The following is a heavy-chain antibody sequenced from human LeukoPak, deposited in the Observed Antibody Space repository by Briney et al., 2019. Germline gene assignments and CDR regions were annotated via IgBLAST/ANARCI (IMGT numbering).Heavy chain of an antibody. CDR3: SRHDEECPGEYCFLLSFDY. J-gene: IGHJ4*01. D-gene: IGHD2-8*02. CDR2: VHSSGRT. CDR1: GGSINNFN. V-gene: IGHV4-59*08. Sequence: SETLSLTCTVSGGSINNFNWSWIRQSPGKGLEWIGYVHSSGRTDYNPSLRSRVSMSADTSKIQLSLRLTSVTAADTAVYFCSRHDEECPGEYCFLLSFDYWGPGSLVTVSS.